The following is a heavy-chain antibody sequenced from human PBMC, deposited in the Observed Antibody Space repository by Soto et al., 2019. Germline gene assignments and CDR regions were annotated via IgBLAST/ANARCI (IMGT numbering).Heavy chain of an antibody. CDR1: GFTFSSYA. V-gene: IGHV3-23*01. CDR2: ISGSGGST. CDR3: AYSSTPFDY. D-gene: IGHD6-13*01. J-gene: IGHJ4*02. Sequence: GGSLXLSCAASGFTFSSYAMSWVRQAPGKGLEWVSAISGSGGSTYYADSVKGRFTISRDNSKNTLYLQMSSLRAEDTAVYYCAYSSTPFDYWGQGTLVTVSS.